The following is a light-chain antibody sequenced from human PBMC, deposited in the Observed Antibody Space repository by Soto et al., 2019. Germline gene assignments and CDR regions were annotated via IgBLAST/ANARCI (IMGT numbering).Light chain of an antibody. CDR1: QFVSTN. J-gene: IGKJ4*01. CDR2: SAS. V-gene: IGKV3-15*01. Sequence: EVVMTQSPATLSVSPGERATLSCRASQFVSTNLAWYQQKPGQAPRLLIYSASTRATGIPARFSGSGSGTEFTLTISSLQSEDSAVYYCQQFNNCPPLTFGGGTKVEIK. CDR3: QQFNNCPPLT.